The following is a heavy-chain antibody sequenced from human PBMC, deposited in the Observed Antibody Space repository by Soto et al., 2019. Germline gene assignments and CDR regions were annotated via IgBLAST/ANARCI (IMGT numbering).Heavy chain of an antibody. J-gene: IGHJ4*02. CDR3: AKDVYYDSSGSPAY. CDR1: GFTFDDYA. V-gene: IGHV3-9*01. Sequence: GGSLRLSCAASGFTFDDYAMHWVRQAPGKGLEWVSGISWNSGSIDYADSVKGRFTISRDNAKNSLYLQMNSLRAEDTALYYCAKDVYYDSSGSPAYWGQGTLVTVSS. CDR2: ISWNSGSI. D-gene: IGHD3-22*01.